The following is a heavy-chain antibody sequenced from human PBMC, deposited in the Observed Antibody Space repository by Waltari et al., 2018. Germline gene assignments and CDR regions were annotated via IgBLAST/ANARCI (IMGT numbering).Heavy chain of an antibody. V-gene: IGHV4-38-2*02. CDR1: GYSISRGYY. D-gene: IGHD2-21*01. Sequence: QVQLQESGPGLVKPSETLSLTCTVSGYSISRGYYWGWIRQPPGKGLEWIGSIYHSGSTYYNPSLKSRVTISVDTSKNQFSLKLSSVTAADTAVYYCARDDGDGYLNAFDIWGQGTMVTVSS. J-gene: IGHJ3*02. CDR2: IYHSGST. CDR3: ARDDGDGYLNAFDI.